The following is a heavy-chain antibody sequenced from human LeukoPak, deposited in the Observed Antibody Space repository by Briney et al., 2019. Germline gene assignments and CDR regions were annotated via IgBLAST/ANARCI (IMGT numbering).Heavy chain of an antibody. CDR3: ARGLDGDYDY. CDR2: INHSGST. V-gene: IGHV4-34*01. J-gene: IGHJ4*02. Sequence: PSETLSLTCAVSGGSFSGYYWSWIRQPPGKGLEWIGEINHSGSTNYNPSLKSRVTISVDTSKNQFSLKLSSVTAADTAVYYCARGLDGDYDYWGQGTLVTVSS. D-gene: IGHD4-17*01. CDR1: GGSFSGYY.